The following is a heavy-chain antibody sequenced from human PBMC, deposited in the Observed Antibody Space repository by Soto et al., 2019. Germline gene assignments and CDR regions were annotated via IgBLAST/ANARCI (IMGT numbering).Heavy chain of an antibody. Sequence: SETLSLTCTVSGGSISSGGYYWSWIRQHPGKGLEWIGYIYYSGSTYYNPSLKSRVTISVDTSKNQFSLKLSSVTAADTAVYYCARTVYYYDSSGYPVPYYFDYWGQGTLVTVSS. CDR3: ARTVYYYDSSGYPVPYYFDY. D-gene: IGHD3-22*01. CDR1: GGSISSGGYY. CDR2: IYYSGST. V-gene: IGHV4-31*03. J-gene: IGHJ4*02.